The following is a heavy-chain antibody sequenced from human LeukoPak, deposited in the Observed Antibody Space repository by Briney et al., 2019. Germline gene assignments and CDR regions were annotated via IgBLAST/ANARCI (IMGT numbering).Heavy chain of an antibody. J-gene: IGHJ6*02. V-gene: IGHV3-33*01. CDR1: GFTFSNDG. D-gene: IGHD2-15*01. Sequence: GRSLRLSCAASGFTFSNDGMHWVRQAPGKGLEWVAVIWYDGSNKYYADSVKGRFTISRDNSRTTLYLQMNSLRAEDTAVYYCARVGYCSGGSCYPDYYYFYGMDVWGQGTTVTVSS. CDR3: ARVGYCSGGSCYPDYYYFYGMDV. CDR2: IWYDGSNK.